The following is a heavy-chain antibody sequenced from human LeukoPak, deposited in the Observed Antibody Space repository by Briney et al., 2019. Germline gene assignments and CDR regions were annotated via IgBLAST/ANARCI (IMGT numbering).Heavy chain of an antibody. Sequence: SETLSLTCTVSGGSISSYYWSWIRQPPGKGLEWIGYSSDSGSTNYNPSLKSRVTLLVDTSKNQFSLKLSSVTAADTAVYYCARVLKTYCSSTSCYGGYFDYWGQGTLVTVSS. CDR3: ARVLKTYCSSTSCYGGYFDY. CDR2: SSDSGST. D-gene: IGHD2-2*01. V-gene: IGHV4-59*01. J-gene: IGHJ4*02. CDR1: GGSISSYY.